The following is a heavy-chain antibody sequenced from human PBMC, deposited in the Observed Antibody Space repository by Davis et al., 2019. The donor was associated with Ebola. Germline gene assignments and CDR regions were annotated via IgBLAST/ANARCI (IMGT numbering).Heavy chain of an antibody. CDR1: SFPFRSYS. J-gene: IGHJ6*02. V-gene: IGHV3-21*01. D-gene: IGHD3-10*01. CDR3: AAAPTYFQTYYGMDD. CDR2: ISSSSSYI. Sequence: GESLKISCSASSFPFRSYSMNWVRQAPGKGLEWVSSISSSSSYIYYADSVKGRFTISRDNAKNSLYLQMNSLRAEDTAVYYCAAAPTYFQTYYGMDDWGQGTTVTVSS.